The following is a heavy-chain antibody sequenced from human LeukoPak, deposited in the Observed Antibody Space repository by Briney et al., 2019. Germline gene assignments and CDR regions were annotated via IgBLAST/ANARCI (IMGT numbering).Heavy chain of an antibody. CDR3: ARDKAGNDILTGHFDY. CDR1: GFTFSGYG. CDR2: IWYDGSNE. J-gene: IGHJ4*02. Sequence: GGSLRLSCAASGFTFSGYGMHWVRQAPGKGLEWVAVIWYDGSNEDYADSVKGRFTISRDNSKNTLYLQMNSLRAEDTAVYYCARDKAGNDILTGHFDYWGQGTLVTVSS. D-gene: IGHD3-9*01. V-gene: IGHV3-33*01.